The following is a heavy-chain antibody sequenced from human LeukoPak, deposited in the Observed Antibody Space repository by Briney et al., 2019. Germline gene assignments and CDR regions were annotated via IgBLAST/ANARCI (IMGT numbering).Heavy chain of an antibody. Sequence: PSETLSLTCTVSGGSTSSDYWSWIRQSPGKGLEWVGYVYNSGDTGKNPSLKSRVTILLDTSKNQCSLKLTSVSAADAAVYYCARLKLGAYFDLWGRGTLVTVSS. CDR2: VYNSGDT. V-gene: IGHV4-59*08. CDR1: GGSTSSDY. D-gene: IGHD3-16*01. J-gene: IGHJ2*01. CDR3: ARLKLGAYFDL.